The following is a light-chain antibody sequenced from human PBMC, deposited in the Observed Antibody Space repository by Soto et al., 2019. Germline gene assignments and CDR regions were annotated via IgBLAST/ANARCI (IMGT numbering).Light chain of an antibody. CDR3: CSYTSSSTLVV. CDR1: SSDVGGYNY. J-gene: IGLJ2*01. Sequence: QSALTQPASVSGSPGQSITISCTGTSSDVGGYNYVSWYQQHPGKAPKLMIYDVSNRPSGVSNRFSGSKSGNTASLTISGLHAEDEADYYCCSYTSSSTLVVFGGGTQLTV. CDR2: DVS. V-gene: IGLV2-14*01.